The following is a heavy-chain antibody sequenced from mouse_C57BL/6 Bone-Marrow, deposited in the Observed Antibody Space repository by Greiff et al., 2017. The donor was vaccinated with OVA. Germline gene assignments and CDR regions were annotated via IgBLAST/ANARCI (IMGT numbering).Heavy chain of an antibody. CDR2: IYPSDSET. J-gene: IGHJ2*01. V-gene: IGHV1-61*01. CDR1: GYTITSYC. D-gene: IGHD1-1*01. Sequence: QVQLQQPGAELVRPGASVKLSCTASGYTITSYCMDWVKQRPEQGLEWIGNIYPSDSETHYNPKFKGKATLTADKSSSTAYLQLSSLTSEDTAVYYCARVDYEPGADGGQGTTLTVSA. CDR3: ARVDYEPGAD.